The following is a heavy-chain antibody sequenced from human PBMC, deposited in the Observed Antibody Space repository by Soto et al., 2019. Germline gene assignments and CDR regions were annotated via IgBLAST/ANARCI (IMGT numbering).Heavy chain of an antibody. CDR1: GYTFTSYG. CDR2: ISAYNGNT. D-gene: IGHD3-16*01. J-gene: IGHJ5*02. Sequence: ASVKVSFKASGYTFTSYGINMVRQAPGQGLEWMGWISAYNGNTNYAQKLQGRVTMTTDTSTSTAYMELSTLRSDDTAVYYCARDHSHSDSYCWLDPWGQGTMVTVSS. V-gene: IGHV1-18*01. CDR3: ARDHSHSDSYCWLDP.